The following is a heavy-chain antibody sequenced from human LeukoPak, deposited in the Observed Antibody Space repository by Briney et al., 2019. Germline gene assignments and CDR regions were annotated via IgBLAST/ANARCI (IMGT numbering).Heavy chain of an antibody. CDR1: GYTFTTYG. CDR2: ISAYNGNT. J-gene: IGHJ4*02. Sequence: ASVKVSCXASGYTFTTYGITWVRRAPGQGLEWMGWISAYNGNTNYAQKLQGRVTMTTDTSTSTAYMELRSLRSADTAVYYCARALLSFIAVPGTFDYWGQGTLVSVSS. V-gene: IGHV1-18*01. CDR3: ARALLSFIAVPGTFDY. D-gene: IGHD6-19*01.